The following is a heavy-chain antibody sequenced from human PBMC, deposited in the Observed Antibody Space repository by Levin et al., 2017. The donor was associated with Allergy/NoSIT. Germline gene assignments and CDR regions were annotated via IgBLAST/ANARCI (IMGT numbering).Heavy chain of an antibody. CDR3: ASDFWSDPLTRPIGADASDL. Sequence: GESLKISCAASGFTFSSCAMHWVRQAPGKGLEWVAMISFDGRNEYYGDSVTGRFTISRDNSKNTVFMQMNNLRVEDTGLYYCASDFWSDPLTRPIGADASDLWGQGTMVTVSS. CDR1: GFTFSSCA. J-gene: IGHJ3*01. D-gene: IGHD3-9*01. CDR2: ISFDGRNE. V-gene: IGHV3-33*01.